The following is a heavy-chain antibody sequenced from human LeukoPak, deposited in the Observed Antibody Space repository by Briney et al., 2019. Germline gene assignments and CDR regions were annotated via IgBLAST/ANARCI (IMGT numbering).Heavy chain of an antibody. Sequence: GGSLRLSCAASGFTFSSYGMHWVRQAPGKGLEWVAVIWYDGSNKYYADSVKGRFTISRDNSKNTLYLQMNSLRAEDTAVYYCARVSDSSDYYYPDYWGQGTLVTVSS. CDR1: GFTFSSYG. J-gene: IGHJ4*02. CDR2: IWYDGSNK. CDR3: ARVSDSSDYYYPDY. D-gene: IGHD3-22*01. V-gene: IGHV3-33*01.